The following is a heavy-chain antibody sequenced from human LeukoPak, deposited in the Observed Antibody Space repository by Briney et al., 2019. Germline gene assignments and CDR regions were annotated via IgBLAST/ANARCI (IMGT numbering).Heavy chain of an antibody. D-gene: IGHD2-21*01. Sequence: GGSLRLSCAASGFTFSSDSMNWVRKAPGKGLEWVSYISSSSSTIYYADSVKGRFTISRDNAKNSLYLQMNSLRAEDTAVYYCARSLIIVSSRESYYFDYWGQGTLVTVSS. J-gene: IGHJ4*02. V-gene: IGHV3-48*01. CDR1: GFTFSSDS. CDR2: ISSSSSTI. CDR3: ARSLIIVSSRESYYFDY.